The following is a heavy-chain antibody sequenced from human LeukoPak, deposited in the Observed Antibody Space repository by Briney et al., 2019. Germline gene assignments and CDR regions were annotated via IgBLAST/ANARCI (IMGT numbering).Heavy chain of an antibody. CDR3: ARGDSSGWYGFDY. CDR2: INPGSGAT. Sequence: ASVKVSCKASGYTFTGYYMHWVRQAPGQGLEWMGWINPGSGATNCAQRFHGRVTMTRDTSISTVYMELSRLRSDDAAVYYCARGDSSGWYGFDYWGQGTLVTVSS. V-gene: IGHV1-2*02. CDR1: GYTFTGYY. J-gene: IGHJ4*02. D-gene: IGHD6-19*01.